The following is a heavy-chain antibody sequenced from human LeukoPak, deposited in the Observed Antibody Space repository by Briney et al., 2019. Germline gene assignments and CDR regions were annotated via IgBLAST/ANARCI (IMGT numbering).Heavy chain of an antibody. J-gene: IGHJ5*02. Sequence: GRSLRLSCAASGFTFSGYGMHWVRQAPGKGLEWVAVISSDATNKYYVDSVKGRFTISRDNSKSTLYLQMNSLRAEDTVVYYCAKGHSSGYYYMGSWGQGTLVTVSS. CDR1: GFTFSGYG. CDR2: ISSDATNK. V-gene: IGHV3-30*18. CDR3: AKGHSSGYYYMGS. D-gene: IGHD3-22*01.